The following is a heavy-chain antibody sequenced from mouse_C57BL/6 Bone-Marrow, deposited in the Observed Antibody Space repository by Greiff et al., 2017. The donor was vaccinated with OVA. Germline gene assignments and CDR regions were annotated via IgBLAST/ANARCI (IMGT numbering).Heavy chain of an antibody. J-gene: IGHJ1*03. CDR3: ARWGGYYGSSPWYFDV. CDR1: GYTFTDYY. CDR2: IFPGSGST. Sequence: VQLKESGPELVKPGASVKISCKASGYTFTDYYINWVKQRPGQGLEWIGWIFPGSGSTYYNEKFKGKATLTVDKSSSTAYMLLSSLTSEDSAVYFCARWGGYYGSSPWYFDVWGTGTTVTVSS. V-gene: IGHV1-75*01. D-gene: IGHD1-1*01.